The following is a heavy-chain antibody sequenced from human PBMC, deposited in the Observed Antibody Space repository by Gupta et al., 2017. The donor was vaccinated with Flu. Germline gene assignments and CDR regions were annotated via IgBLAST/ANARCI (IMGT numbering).Heavy chain of an antibody. D-gene: IGHD2-2*01. V-gene: IGHV1-2*02. Sequence: YIQWVRQAPGQGLEWMGWIDPNSGGTNYAQKFQGRVTMTRDTSISTAYMELSSLRYDDTAVYYCARDPSPAAYDNNWFDPWGQGTLVTVS. J-gene: IGHJ5*02. CDR2: IDPNSGGT. CDR3: ARDPSPAAYDNNWFDP. CDR1: Y.